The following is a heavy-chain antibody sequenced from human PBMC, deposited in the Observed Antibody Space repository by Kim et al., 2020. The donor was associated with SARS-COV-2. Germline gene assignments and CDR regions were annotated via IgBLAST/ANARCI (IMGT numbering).Heavy chain of an antibody. V-gene: IGHV7-4-1*02. Sequence: ASVKVSCNSSVYTFTSYSHNWVLQVPGKERSLKGWLHLNRRDPTYAQGFTGRFVFSLDTSVSTAYLQISSLKAEDTAVYYCVTYYYGSGRDYFDYWGQGTLVTVAS. CDR1: VYTFTSYS. CDR2: LHLNRRDP. CDR3: VTYYYGSGRDYFDY. D-gene: IGHD3-10*01. J-gene: IGHJ4*02.